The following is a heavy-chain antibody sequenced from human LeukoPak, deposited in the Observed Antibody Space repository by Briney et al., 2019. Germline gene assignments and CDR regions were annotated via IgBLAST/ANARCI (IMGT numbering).Heavy chain of an antibody. D-gene: IGHD1-26*01. Sequence: EGSLRLSRAASGFTFSSYAMSWVRQAPGKGLEWVSAISVSGGSTYYADSVKGRFTISRDNSKNTLYLQMNSLRAEDTAVYYCAKPDYYSGSYFSAFDIWGQGTMVTVSS. J-gene: IGHJ3*02. CDR1: GFTFSSYA. V-gene: IGHV3-23*01. CDR3: AKPDYYSGSYFSAFDI. CDR2: ISVSGGST.